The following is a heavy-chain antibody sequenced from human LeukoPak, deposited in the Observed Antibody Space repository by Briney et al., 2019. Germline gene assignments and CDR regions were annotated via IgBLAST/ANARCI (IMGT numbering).Heavy chain of an antibody. V-gene: IGHV3-23*01. J-gene: IGHJ5*02. CDR1: GFTFSSTT. CDR2: ITAIDGRT. Sequence: GGSLRLSCVASGFTFSSTTMGWVRQAPGRGLEWVSSITAIDGRTYYADSVRGRFTISRDNSKSTLYLQLDSLRAEDTAIYYCAKPGSGIYFTHKWFDPWGQGTLVTVSS. CDR3: AKPGSGIYFTHKWFDP. D-gene: IGHD3-10*01.